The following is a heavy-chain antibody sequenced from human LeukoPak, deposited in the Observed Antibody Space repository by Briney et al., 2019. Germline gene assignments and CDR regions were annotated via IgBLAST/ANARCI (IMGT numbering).Heavy chain of an antibody. J-gene: IGHJ4*02. CDR2: INSDGTST. D-gene: IGHD2-15*01. V-gene: IGHV3-23*01. Sequence: PGGSLRLSCAASGFTFSTYAMSWVRQAPGQGLEWVSAINSDGTSTYYADSVKGRITISRDNSKNTLYLQVNNLGAEDTAFYYCARQIGYCSGGSCYFEYWGQGTLVTVSS. CDR3: ARQIGYCSGGSCYFEY. CDR1: GFTFSTYA.